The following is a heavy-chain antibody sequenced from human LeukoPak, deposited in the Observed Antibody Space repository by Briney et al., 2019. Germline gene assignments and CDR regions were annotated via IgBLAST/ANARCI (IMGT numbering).Heavy chain of an antibody. CDR2: ISGSGGST. Sequence: GGSLRLSCAASGFTFSSYAMSWTRQAPGKGLEWVSAISGSGGSTYYADSVKGRFTISRDNSKNTLYLQMNSLRAEDTAVYYCAKAESTVVTYNWFDPWGQGTLVTVSS. D-gene: IGHD4-23*01. V-gene: IGHV3-23*01. J-gene: IGHJ5*02. CDR1: GFTFSSYA. CDR3: AKAESTVVTYNWFDP.